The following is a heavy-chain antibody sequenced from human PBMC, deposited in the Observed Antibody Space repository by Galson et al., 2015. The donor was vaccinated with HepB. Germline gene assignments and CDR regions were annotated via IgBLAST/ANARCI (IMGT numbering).Heavy chain of an antibody. Sequence: QSGAEVKKPGESLKISCKASGGTFSSYAISWVRQAPGQGLEWMGGIIPIFGTANYAQKFQGRVTITADESTSTAYMGLSSLRSEDTAVYYCARGASLQLLYLNWFDPWGQGTLVTVSS. V-gene: IGHV1-69*01. D-gene: IGHD2-2*02. CDR1: GGTFSSYA. J-gene: IGHJ5*02. CDR3: ARGASLQLLYLNWFDP. CDR2: IIPIFGTA.